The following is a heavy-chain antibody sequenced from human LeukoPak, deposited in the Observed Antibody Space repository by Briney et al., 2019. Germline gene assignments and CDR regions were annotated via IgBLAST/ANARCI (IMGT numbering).Heavy chain of an antibody. V-gene: IGHV4-59*01. CDR3: ARSPRAVAETGAFDT. D-gene: IGHD6-19*01. CDR2: IYYGGST. J-gene: IGHJ3*02. CDR1: GGSISSYY. Sequence: SETLSLTCTVSGGSISSYYWSWIRQPPGKGLEWIGYIYYGGSTNYNPSLKSRVTISVDTSKNQFSLKLSSVTAADTAVYYCARSPRAVAETGAFDTWGQGTMVTVSS.